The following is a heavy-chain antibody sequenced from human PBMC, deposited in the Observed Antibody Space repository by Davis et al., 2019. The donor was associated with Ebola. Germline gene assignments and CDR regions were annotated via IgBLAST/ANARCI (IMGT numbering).Heavy chain of an antibody. CDR2: ISSSSSYI. CDR3: ARVELADDYVWGSYRYIDGSDGAFDI. V-gene: IGHV3-21*01. Sequence: PGGSLRLSCAASGFTFSSYSMNWVRQAPGKGLEWVSSISSSSSYIYYADSVEGRFTISRDNAKNSLYLRMNSLRAEDTAVYYCARVELADDYVWGSYRYIDGSDGAFDIWGQETMVTVSS. D-gene: IGHD3-16*02. CDR1: GFTFSSYS. J-gene: IGHJ3*02.